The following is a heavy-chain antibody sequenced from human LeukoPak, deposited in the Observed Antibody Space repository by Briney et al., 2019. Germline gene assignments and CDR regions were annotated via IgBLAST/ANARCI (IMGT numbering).Heavy chain of an antibody. V-gene: IGHV3-48*03. J-gene: IGHJ4*02. CDR2: IGSSGSSI. D-gene: IGHD2-15*01. CDR1: GFPFSSYA. CDR3: ARDFGSCSVGECDYFDY. Sequence: PAGGSLRLFCAASGFPFSSYAMSWARQAPGKGLEWVSYIGSSGSSIYSADSGKGRFTIYRDNAKNSLYLLLNSLRAEDTAVYYCARDFGSCSVGECDYFDYWGQGTLVTVSS.